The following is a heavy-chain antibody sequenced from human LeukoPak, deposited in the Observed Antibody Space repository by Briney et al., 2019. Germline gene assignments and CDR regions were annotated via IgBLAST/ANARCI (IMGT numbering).Heavy chain of an antibody. D-gene: IGHD5-12*01. V-gene: IGHV3-11*06. CDR1: GFTFSDYY. CDR2: IASSSGYT. CDR3: ARAIEATRRSTGTCNYFDY. J-gene: IGHJ4*02. Sequence: GGSLRLSCAASGFTFSDYYMSWIRQAPGKGLEWVSYIASSSGYTNYADSVKGRFTISRDNAKNSLYLQMNSLRAEDTAVYYYARAIEATRRSTGTCNYFDYWGQGTLVTVSS.